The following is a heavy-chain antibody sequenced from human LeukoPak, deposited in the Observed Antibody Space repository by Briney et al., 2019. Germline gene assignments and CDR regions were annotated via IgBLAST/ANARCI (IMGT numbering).Heavy chain of an antibody. CDR1: GYSINSAYY. D-gene: IGHD1-26*01. J-gene: IGHJ4*02. CDR2: IYHSGIT. V-gene: IGHV4-38-2*02. Sequence: SETLSLTCTVSGYSINSAYYWGWVRQPPGKGLEWIGSIYHSGITYYNPSLKSRVTMSVDTSKNQFSLKLTSVTAADTAVYYCAREFSGSYYVGYFDYWGQGTLVTVSS. CDR3: AREFSGSYYVGYFDY.